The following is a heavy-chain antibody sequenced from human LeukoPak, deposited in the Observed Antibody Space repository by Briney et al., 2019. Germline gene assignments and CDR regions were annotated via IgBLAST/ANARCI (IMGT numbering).Heavy chain of an antibody. D-gene: IGHD6-19*01. Sequence: GGSLRLSRAASGFTFSSYAMSWVRQAPGKGLEWVSAISGSGGSTYYADSVKGRFTISRDNSKNTLYLQINSPRAEDTAVYYCAKDRVGVAGTEYNWFDPWGQGTLVTVSS. CDR1: GFTFSSYA. CDR2: ISGSGGST. CDR3: AKDRVGVAGTEYNWFDP. V-gene: IGHV3-23*01. J-gene: IGHJ5*02.